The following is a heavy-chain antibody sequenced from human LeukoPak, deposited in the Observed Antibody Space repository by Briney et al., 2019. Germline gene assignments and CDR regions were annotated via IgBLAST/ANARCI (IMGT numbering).Heavy chain of an antibody. D-gene: IGHD6-13*01. V-gene: IGHV3-48*01. CDR2: ISSSSSTI. CDR1: GFTFRTYS. CDR3: ARDGSRIAAAGTFDP. Sequence: PGGSPRLSCAASGFTFRTYSMHWVRQAPGKGLEWISYISSSSSTIYYADSVEGRFTISRDNAKNSLYLQMNSLRAEDTAVYYCARDGSRIAAAGTFDPWGQGTLVTVSS. J-gene: IGHJ5*02.